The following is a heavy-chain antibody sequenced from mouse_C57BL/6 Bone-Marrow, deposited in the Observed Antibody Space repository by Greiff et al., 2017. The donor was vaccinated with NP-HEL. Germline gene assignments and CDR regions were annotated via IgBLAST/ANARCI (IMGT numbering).Heavy chain of an antibody. D-gene: IGHD3-1*01. CDR3: TTSGPPSGAY. Sequence: EVKLQESGAELVRPGASVKLSCTASGFNIKDDYMHWVKQRPEQGLEWIGWIDPENGDTEYASKFQGKATITADTSSNTAYLQLSSLTSEDTAVYYCTTSGPPSGAYWGQGTLVTVSA. J-gene: IGHJ3*01. V-gene: IGHV14-4*01. CDR1: GFNIKDDY. CDR2: IDPENGDT.